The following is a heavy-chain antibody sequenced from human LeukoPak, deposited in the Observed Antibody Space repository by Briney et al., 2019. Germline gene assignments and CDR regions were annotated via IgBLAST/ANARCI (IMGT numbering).Heavy chain of an antibody. CDR3: ARAYDFWSGYPYYYMDV. CDR2: IYTSGST. V-gene: IGHV4-4*07. CDR1: GGSISSYY. D-gene: IGHD3-3*01. Sequence: SETLSLTCTVSGGSISSYYWSWIRQPAGKGLEWIGRIYTSGSTNYNPSLKSRVTMSVDTSKNQFSLKLSSVTAAGTAVYYCARAYDFWSGYPYYYMDVWGKGTTVTVSS. J-gene: IGHJ6*03.